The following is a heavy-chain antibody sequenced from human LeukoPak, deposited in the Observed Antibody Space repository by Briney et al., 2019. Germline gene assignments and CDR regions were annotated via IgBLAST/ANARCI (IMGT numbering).Heavy chain of an antibody. CDR3: ARYRNPGVDY. D-gene: IGHD4-11*01. V-gene: IGHV4-34*01. CDR1: GGSLSGYY. Sequence: PSETLSLTCAAYGGSLSGYYWSWIRQPPGKGLEWIGEINHSGSTNYNPSLKRRVTISVETSKNQFSLKLSSVTAADTAVYYCARYRNPGVDYWGQGTLVTVSS. CDR2: INHSGST. J-gene: IGHJ4*02.